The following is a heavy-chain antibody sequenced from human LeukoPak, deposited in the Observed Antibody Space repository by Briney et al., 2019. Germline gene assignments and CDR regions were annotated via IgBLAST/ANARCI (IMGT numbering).Heavy chain of an antibody. J-gene: IGHJ4*02. V-gene: IGHV4-59*08. CDR1: GGSISSYY. CDR3: ARHPKETMVRGVIIGYFDY. D-gene: IGHD3-10*01. Sequence: PSETRSLTCTVSGGSISSYYWSWIRLPPGKGLEWIGYIYYSGSTNYNPSLKSRVTISVDTSKNQFSLKLSSVTAADTAVYYCARHPKETMVRGVIIGYFDYWGQGTLVTVSS. CDR2: IYYSGST.